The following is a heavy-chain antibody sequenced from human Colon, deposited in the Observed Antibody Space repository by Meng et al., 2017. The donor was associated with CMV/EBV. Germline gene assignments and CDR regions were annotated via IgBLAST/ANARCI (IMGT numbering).Heavy chain of an antibody. V-gene: IGHV3-15*07. J-gene: IGHJ4*02. CDR2: IKSKIDGGTT. CDR3: TSDSLRY. CDR1: GFTNAW. D-gene: IGHD3-16*01. Sequence: SLRLYCAASGFTNAWMHWVRQAPGKGLEWVGRIKSKIDGGTTDYAAPVKGRFTISKDDSENMVYLQMNSLKTEDAAVYYCTSDSLRYWGQGTLVTVSS.